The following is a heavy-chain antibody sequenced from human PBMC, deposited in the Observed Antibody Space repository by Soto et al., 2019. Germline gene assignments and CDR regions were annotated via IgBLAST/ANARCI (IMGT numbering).Heavy chain of an antibody. CDR1: GYTFTSYG. CDR2: ISADNGNT. Sequence: QVQLVQSGAEVKKPGASVKVSCKASGYTFTSYGISWVRQAPGQGLEWMGWISADNGNTNYAQKLQGRVTMTTATSTSTSSMELRSLRSDATAVYYCAIEPEDYVGVSYPTINNAFDIWVQGTMVSVSS. CDR3: AIEPEDYVGVSYPTINNAFDI. J-gene: IGHJ3*02. V-gene: IGHV1-18*01. D-gene: IGHD3-16*01.